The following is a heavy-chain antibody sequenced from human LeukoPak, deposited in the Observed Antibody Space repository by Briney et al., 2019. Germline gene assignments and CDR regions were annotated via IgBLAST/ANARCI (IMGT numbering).Heavy chain of an antibody. CDR2: VYYSGST. Sequence: PSETLSLTCTISGGSISSTNSYWGWIRQTPGKGLEWSGTVYYSGSTYYNPSLNSRVSISGDTSTNQFSLRLNSVTAADTAVYLEASSAWGHMDVWGKGTTVIVSS. CDR3: ASSAWGHMDV. V-gene: IGHV4-39*01. CDR1: GGSISSTNSY. J-gene: IGHJ6*03. D-gene: IGHD1-26*01.